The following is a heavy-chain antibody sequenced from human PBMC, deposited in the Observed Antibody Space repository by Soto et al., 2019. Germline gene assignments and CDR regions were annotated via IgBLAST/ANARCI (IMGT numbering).Heavy chain of an antibody. Sequence: PSETLSLTCTVSGGSISNAAYSWSWIRQPPGKGLEWIGYIYPSGMPFYNPSLRSRVTISIDRSNDQFALNLKSVTAADTAVYYCARERGGYGLFDSWGQGNLVTVSS. CDR1: GGSISNAAYS. CDR3: ARERGGYGLFDS. D-gene: IGHD5-18*01. CDR2: IYPSGMP. V-gene: IGHV4-30-2*01. J-gene: IGHJ4*02.